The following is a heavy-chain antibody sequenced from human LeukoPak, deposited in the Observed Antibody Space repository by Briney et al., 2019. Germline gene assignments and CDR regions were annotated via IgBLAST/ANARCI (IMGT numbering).Heavy chain of an antibody. CDR1: GYTFTGYY. V-gene: IGHV1-2*02. Sequence: GASVKVSCKASGYTFTGYYVHWVRQAPGQGLEWMGWINPNSGGTNYAQKFQGRVTMTRDTSISTAYMELSRLRSDDTAVYYCARVGEWEPNWFDPWGQGTLVTVSS. D-gene: IGHD1-26*01. CDR3: ARVGEWEPNWFDP. CDR2: INPNSGGT. J-gene: IGHJ5*02.